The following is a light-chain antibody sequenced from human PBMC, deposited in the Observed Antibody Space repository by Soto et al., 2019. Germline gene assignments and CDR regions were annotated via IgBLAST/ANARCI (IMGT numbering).Light chain of an antibody. CDR1: SSDIGTYNL. CDR2: EAT. CDR3: CSYAGGSTVV. Sequence: QSALTQPASVSGSPGQSITISCTGTSSDIGTYNLVSWYQQHPGKAPKLIIYEATKRPSGVSNRFSGSKSGNTASLTISGRETEDEADYYYCSYAGGSTVVFGGGTKLTVL. J-gene: IGLJ3*02. V-gene: IGLV2-23*01.